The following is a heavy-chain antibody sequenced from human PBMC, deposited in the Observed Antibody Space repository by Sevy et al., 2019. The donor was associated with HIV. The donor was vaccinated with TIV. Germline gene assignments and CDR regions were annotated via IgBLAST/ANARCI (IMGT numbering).Heavy chain of an antibody. D-gene: IGHD1-26*01. CDR3: ARDTSLQIVGATAFDY. CDR2: ISSSSSYI. CDR1: GFTFSSYS. J-gene: IGHJ4*02. V-gene: IGHV3-21*01. Sequence: GGSLRLSCAASGFTFSSYSRNWVRQAPGKGLEWVSSISSSSSYIYYADTVKGRFPKSSANAKNSLYLQMNSLRADDAAVYYCARDTSLQIVGATAFDYWGQGTLVTVSS.